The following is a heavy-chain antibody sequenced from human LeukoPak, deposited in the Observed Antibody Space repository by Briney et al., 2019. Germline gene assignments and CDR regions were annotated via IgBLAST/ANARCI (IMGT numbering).Heavy chain of an antibody. CDR1: GYSISSGYY. CDR2: IYHGGTT. J-gene: IGHJ4*02. CDR3: ARDVTGFDY. D-gene: IGHD4-11*01. Sequence: SETLSLTCAISGYSISSGYYWGWIRQSPGKGLECIGIIYHGGTTHYNPSLKSRVTISVDTSKNQLSLKLSSVTAADTAVYYCARDVTGFDYWGQGPLVTVSS. V-gene: IGHV4-38-2*02.